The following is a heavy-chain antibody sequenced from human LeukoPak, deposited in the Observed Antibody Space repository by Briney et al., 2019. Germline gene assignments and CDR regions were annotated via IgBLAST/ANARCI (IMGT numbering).Heavy chain of an antibody. Sequence: MTSETLSLTCTVSGGSISSGSYYWSWIRQPAGKGLEWIGRIYASGSTDYNPSLKSRVTISLDTSKNQFSLKLNSVTAADTAVYYCARVRHLEGQLVGRTDAFDIWGQGTMVTVSS. CDR3: ARVRHLEGQLVGRTDAFDI. D-gene: IGHD6-13*01. CDR1: GGSISSGSYY. J-gene: IGHJ3*02. V-gene: IGHV4-61*02. CDR2: IYASGST.